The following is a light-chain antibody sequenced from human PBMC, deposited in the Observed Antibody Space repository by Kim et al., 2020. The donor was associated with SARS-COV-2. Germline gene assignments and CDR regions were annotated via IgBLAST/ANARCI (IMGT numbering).Light chain of an antibody. CDR2: DVS. V-gene: IGLV2-14*03. CDR1: SSDVDGYTY. Sequence: GQSITTSCTGTSSDVDGYTYVSWYQQHPGKVPKLMTYDVSNRPSGVSNRFSGSKSGNTASLTISGLQAEDEAHYYCSSYTNSSTLLFGGGTQLTVL. J-gene: IGLJ2*01. CDR3: SSYTNSSTLL.